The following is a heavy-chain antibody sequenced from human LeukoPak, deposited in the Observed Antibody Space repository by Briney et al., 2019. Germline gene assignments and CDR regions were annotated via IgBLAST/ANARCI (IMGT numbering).Heavy chain of an antibody. CDR2: IFYSGST. D-gene: IGHD3-22*01. CDR3: ARLDNSGYYTLDV. Sequence: SETLSLTCTVSGGSISSRGHYWGWIRQPPGKGLEWIGSIFYSGSTYYNPSLRGRVTISVDTSTNHFSLKLNSVTAADTAVYYCARLDNSGYYTLDVWGQGTTVTVSS. V-gene: IGHV4-39*02. J-gene: IGHJ6*02. CDR1: GGSISSRGHY.